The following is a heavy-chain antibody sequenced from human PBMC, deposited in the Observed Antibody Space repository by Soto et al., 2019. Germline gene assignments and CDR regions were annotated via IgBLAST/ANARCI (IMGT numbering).Heavy chain of an antibody. CDR3: AREGYYDSRGYSLSYYYGMEV. J-gene: IGHJ6*02. CDR1: GGTFSSYT. V-gene: IGHV1-69*08. D-gene: IGHD3-22*01. Sequence: QVQLVQSGAEVKKPGSSVKVSCKASGGTFSSYTISWVRQAPGQGLEWMGRIIPILGIANYAQKFQGRVTITADKSTSTAYMGLSSLRSEDAAVYYCAREGYYDSRGYSLSYYYGMEVWGQGTTVTVSS. CDR2: IIPILGIA.